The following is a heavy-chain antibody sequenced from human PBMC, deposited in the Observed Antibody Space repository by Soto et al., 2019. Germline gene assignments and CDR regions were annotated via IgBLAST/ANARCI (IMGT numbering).Heavy chain of an antibody. CDR1: GFTFSSYG. J-gene: IGHJ4*02. CDR3: AREAASSSWYGYFDY. CDR2: IWYDGSNK. V-gene: IGHV3-33*01. Sequence: GGSLRLSCAASGFTFSSYGMHWVRQAPGKGLEWVAVIWYDGSNKYYADSVKGRFTISRDNSKNTLYLQMNSLRAEDTAVYYCAREAASSSWYGYFDYWGQGTLVTVSS. D-gene: IGHD6-13*01.